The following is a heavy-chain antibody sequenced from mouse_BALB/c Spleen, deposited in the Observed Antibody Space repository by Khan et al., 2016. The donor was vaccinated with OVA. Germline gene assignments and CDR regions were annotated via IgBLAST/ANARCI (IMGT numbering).Heavy chain of an antibody. CDR3: ARPACFSYTLAY. Sequence: QIQLVQSGPELKKPGETVKISCKASGYTFTNFGLNWVKQAPGKGLEWMGWINTYTGEPTYADDFKGRFAFSLETSASTAYLQINNLKNEDAATYFCARPACFSYTLAYWGQGTSVTVAS. J-gene: IGHJ4*01. V-gene: IGHV9-3-1*01. CDR2: INTYTGEP. CDR1: GYTFTNFG.